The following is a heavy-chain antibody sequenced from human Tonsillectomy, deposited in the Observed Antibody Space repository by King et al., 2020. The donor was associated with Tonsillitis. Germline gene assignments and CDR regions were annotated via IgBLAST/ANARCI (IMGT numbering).Heavy chain of an antibody. CDR2: IYASGSS. Sequence: VPLQESGPGLVKPSQTLSLTCSVSGGSISSGDSYWSWIRQPAGKGLEWIGRIYASGSSNYKSSLKSRVVMSVDMSKNQFSLRLSSVTAADTAVYFCAKSRYSSSWSRALEIWGQGTMVTVSS. CDR1: GGSISSGDSY. V-gene: IGHV4-61*02. J-gene: IGHJ3*02. D-gene: IGHD6-13*01. CDR3: AKSRYSSSWSRALEI.